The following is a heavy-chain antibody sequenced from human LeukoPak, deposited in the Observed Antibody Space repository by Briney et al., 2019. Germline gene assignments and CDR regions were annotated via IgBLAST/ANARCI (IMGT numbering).Heavy chain of an antibody. D-gene: IGHD5-24*01. CDR3: AKDVRDGYNYAEYLQN. V-gene: IGHV3-23*01. CDR1: GFTFSSYA. Sequence: PGGSLRLSCAASGFTFSSYAMSGVRQAPGKGLEWGSAISGSGGSTYYADSVRGRFTISRDNSKNTLYLQMNSLRAGDTAVYYCAKDVRDGYNYAEYLQNWGEGTLVTVSS. J-gene: IGHJ1*01. CDR2: ISGSGGST.